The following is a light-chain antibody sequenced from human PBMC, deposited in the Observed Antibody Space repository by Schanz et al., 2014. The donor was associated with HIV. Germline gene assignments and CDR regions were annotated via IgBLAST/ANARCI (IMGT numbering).Light chain of an antibody. Sequence: QSALTQPASVSGSPGQSITISCTGTRNDVGTYNLVSWYQQHPGKAPQLMIYEVTKRPSGVSDRFSGSKSDNTASLTVSGLQAEDEADYHCSSYRSRNNLIFGGGTKLTVL. J-gene: IGLJ2*01. CDR3: SSYRSRNNLI. V-gene: IGLV2-14*02. CDR2: EVT. CDR1: RNDVGTYNL.